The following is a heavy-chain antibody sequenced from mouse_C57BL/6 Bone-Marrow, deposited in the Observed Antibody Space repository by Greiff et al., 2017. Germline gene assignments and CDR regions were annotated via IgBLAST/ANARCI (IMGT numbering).Heavy chain of an antibody. Sequence: VQLQQPGAELVKPGASVKVSCKASGYAFTSYWMHWVKQRPGQGLEWIGRIHPSDSDTNYNQKFKGKATLTVDKSSSTAYMQLSSLTSEDSAVYYCATKIPYGVNAIDYWGQGTSVTVSS. V-gene: IGHV1-74*01. CDR1: GYAFTSYW. CDR3: ATKIPYGVNAIDY. CDR2: IHPSDSDT. D-gene: IGHD1-1*02. J-gene: IGHJ4*01.